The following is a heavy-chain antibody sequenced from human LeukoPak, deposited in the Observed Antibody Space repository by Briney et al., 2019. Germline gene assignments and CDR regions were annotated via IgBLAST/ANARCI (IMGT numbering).Heavy chain of an antibody. D-gene: IGHD3-10*01. Sequence: ASVKVSCKSSGYTFNTYGVTWVRQAPGQGLEWMGWVSAYNGDTNYAQKFQGRVTMTTDTSTSTAYMELRSLRSDDTAVYYCARAPGSHPPYLDYWGQGTLVTVSS. CDR1: GYTFNTYG. J-gene: IGHJ4*02. CDR3: ARAPGSHPPYLDY. CDR2: VSAYNGDT. V-gene: IGHV1-18*01.